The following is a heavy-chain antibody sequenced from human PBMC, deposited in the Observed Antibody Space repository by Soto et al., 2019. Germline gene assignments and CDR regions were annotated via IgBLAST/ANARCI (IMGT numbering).Heavy chain of an antibody. CDR1: GFTFSSYA. D-gene: IGHD3-3*01. Sequence: GGSLRLSCAASGFTFSSYAMSWVRQAPGKGLEWVSAISGSGGSTYYADSVKGRFTISRDNSKNTLYLQMNSLRAEDTAVYYCAKDHVTNYDFWSVPHMDVWGKGTTVTVSS. CDR3: AKDHVTNYDFWSVPHMDV. CDR2: ISGSGGST. J-gene: IGHJ6*03. V-gene: IGHV3-23*01.